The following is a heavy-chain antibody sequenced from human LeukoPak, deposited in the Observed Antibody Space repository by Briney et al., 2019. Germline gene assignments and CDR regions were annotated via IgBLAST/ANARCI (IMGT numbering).Heavy chain of an antibody. CDR1: GFTFDIYS. Sequence: PGGSLRLSCAASGFTFDIYSMNWVRQAPGKGLEWLSYISSSSGTIHYADSVKGRFTISRDNAKNSLYLQMNSLRAEDTAVYYCAELGITMIGGVWGKGTTVTISS. D-gene: IGHD3-10*02. J-gene: IGHJ6*04. V-gene: IGHV3-48*04. CDR3: AELGITMIGGV. CDR2: ISSSSGTI.